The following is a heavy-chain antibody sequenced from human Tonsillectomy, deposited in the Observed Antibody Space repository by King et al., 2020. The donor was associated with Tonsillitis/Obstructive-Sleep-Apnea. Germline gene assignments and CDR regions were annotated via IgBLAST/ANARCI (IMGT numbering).Heavy chain of an antibody. CDR3: AHSTNWILNWFDP. CDR2: IYCDVDR. D-gene: IGHD1-1*01. V-gene: IGHV2-5*02. Sequence: ITLKESGPTLVKPTQTLSLTCTLSGFSLSTSVVCVGWIRQPPGKALEWLALIYCDVDRYYSPSLKSRLTITKDTPKNQVVLTMTNMYPVDTATYYCAHSTNWILNWFDPWGQGTLVTVSS. J-gene: IGHJ5*02. CDR1: GFSLSTSVVC.